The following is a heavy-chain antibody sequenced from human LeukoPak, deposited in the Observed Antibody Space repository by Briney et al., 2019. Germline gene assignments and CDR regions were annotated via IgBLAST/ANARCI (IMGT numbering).Heavy chain of an antibody. V-gene: IGHV1-69*05. CDR3: ARDRFRPHFWSGYYTGYYYMDV. CDR1: GGTFSSYA. D-gene: IGHD3-3*01. Sequence: GASVKVSCKASGGTFSSYAISWVRQAPGQGLEWMGGIIPIFGTANYAQKFQGRVTITTDESTSTAYMELSSLRSEDTAVYYCARDRFRPHFWSGYYTGYYYMDVWGKGTTVTVSS. J-gene: IGHJ6*03. CDR2: IIPIFGTA.